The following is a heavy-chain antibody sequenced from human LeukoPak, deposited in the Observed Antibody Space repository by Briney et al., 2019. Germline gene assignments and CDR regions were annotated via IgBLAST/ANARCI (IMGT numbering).Heavy chain of an antibody. CDR1: GGSISSGGYS. V-gene: IGHV4-30-2*01. CDR2: IYHRGST. J-gene: IGHJ4*02. D-gene: IGHD6-6*01. Sequence: SETLSLTCIVSGGSISSGGYSWSWIRQPPGKGLEWIGYIYHRGSTYYNPSLRSRVTISVDRSKNQFSLKLSSVTAADTAVYYCAAFEYSSSVADYWGQGTLVTVSS. CDR3: AAFEYSSSVADY.